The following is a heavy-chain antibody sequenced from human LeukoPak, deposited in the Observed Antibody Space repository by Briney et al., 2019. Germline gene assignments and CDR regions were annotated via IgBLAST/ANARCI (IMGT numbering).Heavy chain of an antibody. CDR2: IYNSGST. J-gene: IGHJ4*02. CDR3: ARHAYYGAKDFDY. Sequence: SETLSLTCIVSGDSISSSSYYWGWIRQPPGTGLEWIGSIYNSGSTHYNPSLKSRVTISVDTSKNQFSLKPSSVTAADTAVYYCARHAYYGAKDFDYWGQGTLVTVSS. V-gene: IGHV4-39*01. CDR1: GDSISSSSYY. D-gene: IGHD4-23*01.